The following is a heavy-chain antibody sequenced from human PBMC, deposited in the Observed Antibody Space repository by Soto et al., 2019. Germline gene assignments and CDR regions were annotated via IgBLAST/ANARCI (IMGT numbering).Heavy chain of an antibody. Sequence: GASVKVSCKASGYTFTSYYMHWVRQAPGQGLEGMGIINPSGGSTSYAQKFQGRVTMTRDTSTSTVYMELSSLRSEDTAVYYCAREDSSSWYQYGMDVWGQGTTVTVSS. CDR3: AREDSSSWYQYGMDV. D-gene: IGHD6-13*01. CDR2: INPSGGST. CDR1: GYTFTSYY. V-gene: IGHV1-46*01. J-gene: IGHJ6*02.